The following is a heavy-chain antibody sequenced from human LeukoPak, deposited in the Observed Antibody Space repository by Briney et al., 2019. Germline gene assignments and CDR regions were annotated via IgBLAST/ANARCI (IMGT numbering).Heavy chain of an antibody. V-gene: IGHV3-21*01. CDR2: ISSSSSYI. CDR1: GFTFSSYS. D-gene: IGHD3-16*01. J-gene: IGHJ6*02. CDR3: ARDRFGGADYYYGMDV. Sequence: GGSLRLSCAASGFTFSSYSMNWVRQAPGKGLEWVSPISSSSSYIYYADSVKGRFTISRDNAKNSLYLQMNSLRAEDTAVYYCARDRFGGADYYYGMDVWGQGTTVTVSS.